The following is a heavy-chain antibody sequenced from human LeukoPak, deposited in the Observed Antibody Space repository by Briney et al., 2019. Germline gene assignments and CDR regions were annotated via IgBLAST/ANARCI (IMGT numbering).Heavy chain of an antibody. Sequence: PSETLSLTCTVSGGSISSYYWSWIRQPAGKGLEWIGRIYTSGSTNYNPSLKSRVTMLVDTSKNQFSLKLSSVTAADTAVYYCASHLVTPIDAFDIWGQGTMVTVSS. J-gene: IGHJ3*02. V-gene: IGHV4-4*07. D-gene: IGHD2-15*01. CDR1: GGSISSYY. CDR3: ASHLVTPIDAFDI. CDR2: IYTSGST.